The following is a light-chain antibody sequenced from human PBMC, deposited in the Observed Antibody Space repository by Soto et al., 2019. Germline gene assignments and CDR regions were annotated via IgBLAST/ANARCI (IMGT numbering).Light chain of an antibody. CDR3: ASYTSSRTGV. Sequence: QSALTQPPSVSGSPGQSVTISCTGTSSDVGTYNRVSWYQQPPGTAPKLMIYEVTNRLSGVPNRFSASKSGNTASLTISGLRAEDEADYYCASYTSSRTGVFGGGTKVTVL. CDR1: SSDVGTYNR. CDR2: EVT. J-gene: IGLJ3*02. V-gene: IGLV2-18*02.